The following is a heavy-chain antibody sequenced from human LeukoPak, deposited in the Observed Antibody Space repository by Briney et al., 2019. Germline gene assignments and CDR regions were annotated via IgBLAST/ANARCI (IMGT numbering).Heavy chain of an antibody. Sequence: SETLSLTCTVSGGSISSYYWSWIRQPPGKGLEWVGYIYYSGSTNYNPSLKSRVTISVDTSKNQFSLKLSSVTAADTAVYYCAREIHYYRRWFDPWGQGTLVTVSS. CDR1: GGSISSYY. CDR3: AREIHYYRRWFDP. V-gene: IGHV4-59*01. D-gene: IGHD3-22*01. J-gene: IGHJ5*02. CDR2: IYYSGST.